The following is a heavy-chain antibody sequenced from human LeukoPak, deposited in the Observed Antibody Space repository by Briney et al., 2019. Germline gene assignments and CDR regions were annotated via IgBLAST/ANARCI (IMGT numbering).Heavy chain of an antibody. CDR3: ARGYCSGGSCYVAYFDY. Sequence: ASVKVSCKASGYTFTSYGISWVRQAPGQGLEWMGWISAYNGNTNYAQKLQGRVTMTTDTSTSTAYMELRSLRSDDTAVYYRARGYCSGGSCYVAYFDYWGQGTLVTVSS. V-gene: IGHV1-18*04. CDR2: ISAYNGNT. J-gene: IGHJ4*02. D-gene: IGHD2-15*01. CDR1: GYTFTSYG.